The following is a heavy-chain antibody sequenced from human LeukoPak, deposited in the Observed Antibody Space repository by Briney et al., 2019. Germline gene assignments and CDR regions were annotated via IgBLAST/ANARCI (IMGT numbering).Heavy chain of an antibody. V-gene: IGHV4-4*09. CDR1: GGSISSYY. CDR3: AIRSSSSPASDYYYYMDV. D-gene: IGHD6-13*01. CDR2: IYTSGST. Sequence: SETLSLTCTVSGGSISSYYWSCIRQPPGQGLEWIGYIYTSGSTNYNPSLKSRVAISVDTSKNQFSLKLSSVTAADTAAYYCAIRSSSSPASDYYYYMDVWGKGTTVTVSS. J-gene: IGHJ6*03.